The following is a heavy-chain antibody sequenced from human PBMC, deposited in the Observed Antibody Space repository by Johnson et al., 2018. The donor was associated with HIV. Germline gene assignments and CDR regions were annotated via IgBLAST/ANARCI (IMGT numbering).Heavy chain of an antibody. CDR3: AKGGIATRFFDI. CDR1: GFTFSNYP. J-gene: IGHJ3*02. V-gene: IGHV3-30-3*01. Sequence: VQLVESGGGVVQPGRSLRLSCAASGFTFSNYPMNWVRQAPGKGLEWVAVISFDGNNKYYADSVKGRFTISRDNSKNTLYLQMNSLRAEDTALYYCAKGGIATRFFDIWGQGTMVTVSS. D-gene: IGHD6-6*01. CDR2: ISFDGNNK.